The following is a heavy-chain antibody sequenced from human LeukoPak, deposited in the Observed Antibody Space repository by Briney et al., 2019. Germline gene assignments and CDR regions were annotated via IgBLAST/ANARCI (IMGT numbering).Heavy chain of an antibody. V-gene: IGHV3-66*02. CDR3: AGRRVLDASFDY. Sequence: GGSLRLSCAASGFTVSNNYMSWVRQAPGKGLEWVSVIYSGDNTYYVESVKGRFTISRDNSKNTLLLQMNRLRAEDTAVYYCAGRRVLDASFDYWGQGTLVTVSS. CDR2: IYSGDNT. J-gene: IGHJ4*02. CDR1: GFTVSNNY. D-gene: IGHD3-16*01.